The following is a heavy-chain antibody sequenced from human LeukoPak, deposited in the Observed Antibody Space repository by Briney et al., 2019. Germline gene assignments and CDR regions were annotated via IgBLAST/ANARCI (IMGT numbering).Heavy chain of an antibody. CDR1: GGSIRGYY. Sequence: PSETLSLTCNVSGGSIRGYYWSWIQQPPGKGLEWIGYIYSSGSTNYNPSLKSRVTMSVDTSKNQFSLKVSSVTAADTAVYYCARVFDSGSQAYFYYMDVWGKGTTVTIFS. V-gene: IGHV4-59*01. J-gene: IGHJ6*03. CDR3: ARVFDSGSQAYFYYMDV. CDR2: IYSSGST. D-gene: IGHD3-10*01.